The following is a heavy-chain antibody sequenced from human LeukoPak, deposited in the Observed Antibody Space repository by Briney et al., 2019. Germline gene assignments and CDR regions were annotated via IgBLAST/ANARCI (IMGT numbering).Heavy chain of an antibody. Sequence: GGSLRLSCAASGFTFSSYTMIWVRQAPGKGLEWVSAISGSGDSTSYADSVKGRFTISRDTSKNTLYLQMNSLRAEDTAVYYCARARAVADFDYWGQGTLVTVSS. V-gene: IGHV3-23*01. CDR2: ISGSGDST. D-gene: IGHD6-19*01. J-gene: IGHJ4*02. CDR3: ARARAVADFDY. CDR1: GFTFSSYT.